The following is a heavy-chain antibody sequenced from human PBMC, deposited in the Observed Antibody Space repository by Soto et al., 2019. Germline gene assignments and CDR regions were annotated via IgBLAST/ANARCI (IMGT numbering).Heavy chain of an antibody. V-gene: IGHV4-30-4*01. D-gene: IGHD3-3*01. CDR2: IYYSGSP. Sequence: PSETLSLTCTVSGDTISSANYYWCWNRQPPGKGLEWIGYIYYSGSPYYNPSLKSRVSISLDTSKNQFSLKLSAVTAADTAVYYCGRADYYFWIIDYWGQGTVVTVSS. CDR1: GDTISSANYY. J-gene: IGHJ4*03. CDR3: GRADYYFWIIDY.